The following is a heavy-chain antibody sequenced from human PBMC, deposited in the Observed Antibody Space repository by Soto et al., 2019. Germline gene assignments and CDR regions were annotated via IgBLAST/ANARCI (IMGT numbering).Heavy chain of an antibody. Sequence: QVQLVQSGAEVKKPGASVNVSCKASGYTFTSYDINWVRQATGHGREWMGWMNPNSGNTGYAQKFQGRVTMTRNTSISTAYMELSSLRSEDTAGYYCARVRAARRPNYYIVVWGKGTTVTVPS. CDR1: GYTFTSYD. V-gene: IGHV1-8*01. J-gene: IGHJ6*03. D-gene: IGHD6-6*01. CDR3: ARVRAARRPNYYIVV. CDR2: MNPNSGNT.